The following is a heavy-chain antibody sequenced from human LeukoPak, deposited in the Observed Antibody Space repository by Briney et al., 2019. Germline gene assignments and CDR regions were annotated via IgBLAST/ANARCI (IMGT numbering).Heavy chain of an antibody. D-gene: IGHD1-14*01. CDR3: ATETNGRHYDY. CDR2: IGPTGSDR. J-gene: IGHJ4*02. CDR1: GLTLSTSG. Sequence: GGSLRLSCTASGLTLSTSGFNWVRQAPGKGLEWVASIGPTGSDRYHADSIKGRFTISRDNANNFLYLQMSSLRAEDTAVYYCATETNGRHYDYWGQGTLLTVSS. V-gene: IGHV3-21*06.